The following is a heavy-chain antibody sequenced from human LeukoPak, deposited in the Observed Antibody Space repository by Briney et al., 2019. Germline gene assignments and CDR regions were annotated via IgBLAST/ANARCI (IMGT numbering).Heavy chain of an antibody. D-gene: IGHD3-16*01. CDR1: GFTFSNYW. CDR3: AKEMPFGDSFDF. CDR2: IKQDGSEK. J-gene: IGHJ4*02. Sequence: GGSLRLSCAASGFTFSNYWMNWVRQAPGQGLEWVAKIKQDGSEKYYVDSVKGRFTISRDNANNLLYLQLNSLRAEDTAVYYCAKEMPFGDSFDFWGQGTLVTISS. V-gene: IGHV3-7*01.